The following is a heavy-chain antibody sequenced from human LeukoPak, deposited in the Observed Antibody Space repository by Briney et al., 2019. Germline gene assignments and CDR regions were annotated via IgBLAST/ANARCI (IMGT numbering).Heavy chain of an antibody. CDR2: ILYDGSNE. CDR1: GFTFSSHG. V-gene: IGHV3-30*18. D-gene: IGHD3-22*01. Sequence: GSLRLSCAASGFTFSSHGMHWVRQAPGMGVEWVALILYDGSNEYYADSVQGRFTICRDTCRNTLYLKMNSLRAEDTAVYYCAKDGTGGYYYLDYWGQGTLVTVSS. J-gene: IGHJ4*02. CDR3: AKDGTGGYYYLDY.